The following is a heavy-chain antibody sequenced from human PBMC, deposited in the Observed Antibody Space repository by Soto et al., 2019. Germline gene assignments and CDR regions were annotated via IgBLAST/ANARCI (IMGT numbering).Heavy chain of an antibody. CDR1: GYSISSSNW. Sequence: SETLSLTCAVSGYSISSSNWWGWIRQPPGKGLEWIGYIYYSGTTYYNPSLKSRVTMSVDTSKNQFSLKLSSVTAADTAGYYCAREGAEGDYYDSSGYYGYWGQGTLVTVSS. D-gene: IGHD3-22*01. J-gene: IGHJ4*02. CDR3: AREGAEGDYYDSSGYYGY. CDR2: IYYSGTT. V-gene: IGHV4-28*03.